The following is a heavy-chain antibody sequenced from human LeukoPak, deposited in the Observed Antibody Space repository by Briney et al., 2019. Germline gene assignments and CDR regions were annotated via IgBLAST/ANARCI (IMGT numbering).Heavy chain of an antibody. CDR2: ISDSGGST. CDR3: APTRVVRGD. J-gene: IGHJ4*02. Sequence: PGGSLRLSCAASGFTFSSHAMSWVRQAPGKGLEWVSVISDSGGSTYYADSVKGRFTISRDNSKNTLYLQMNSLRAEDTAVYYCAPTRVVRGDWGQGTLVTVSS. D-gene: IGHD3-10*01. V-gene: IGHV3-23*01. CDR1: GFTFSSHA.